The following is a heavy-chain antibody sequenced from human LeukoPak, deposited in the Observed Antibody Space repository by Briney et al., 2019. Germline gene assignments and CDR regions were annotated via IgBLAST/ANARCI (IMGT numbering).Heavy chain of an antibody. CDR2: IYHSGSA. Sequence: SETLSLTCAVSGYSISSGYQWAWIRQPPGKTLEWIGSIYHSGSAHYNPPLKSRVTISVDRSNNQFSLRLSSVTAADTAVCYCARDPRWLTPDCTSTSCYENYFDPWGQGTLVTVSS. CDR1: GYSISSGYQ. J-gene: IGHJ5*02. CDR3: ARDPRWLTPDCTSTSCYENYFDP. V-gene: IGHV4-38-2*02. D-gene: IGHD2-2*01.